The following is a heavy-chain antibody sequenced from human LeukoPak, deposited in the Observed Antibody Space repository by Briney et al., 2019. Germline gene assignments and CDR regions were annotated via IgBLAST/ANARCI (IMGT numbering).Heavy chain of an antibody. D-gene: IGHD3-10*01. V-gene: IGHV3-33*06. CDR3: AKPGSHYYGSGSYFDY. CDR1: GFTFSSYG. J-gene: IGHJ4*02. CDR2: LWYDGSNK. Sequence: PGRSLSLSCAASGFTFSSYGMQWVRQAPGQGLKWGAVLWYDGSNKYYADSVKGRFTISRDNSKNTLYLQMNSLRAEDTAVYYCAKPGSHYYGSGSYFDYWGQGTLVTVSS.